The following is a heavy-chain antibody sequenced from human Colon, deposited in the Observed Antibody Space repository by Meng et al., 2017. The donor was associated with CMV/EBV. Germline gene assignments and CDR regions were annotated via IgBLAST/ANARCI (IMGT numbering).Heavy chain of an antibody. CDR2: SSNSGTYI. J-gene: IGHJ6*02. V-gene: IGHV3-11*05. D-gene: IGHD2-2*01. CDR3: ARGKGYCSSSDCSLGTNYYYYYGMDV. CDR1: GFNLSDYY. Sequence: GESLKISCAASGFNLSDYYLNWIRQAPGKGLEWVAYSSNSGTYIKYADSVKGRFTISRDNAKNSLYLQMNSLRAEDTALYHCARGKGYCSSSDCSLGTNYYYYYGMDVWGQGTTVTVSS.